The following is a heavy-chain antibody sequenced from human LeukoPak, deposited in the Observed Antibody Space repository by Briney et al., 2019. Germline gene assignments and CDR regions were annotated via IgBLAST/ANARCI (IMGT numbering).Heavy chain of an antibody. CDR1: GGSINNYY. CDR3: ARESTIVGVTTGDAFDI. D-gene: IGHD4-11*01. Sequence: SETLSLTCTVSGGSINNYYWSWIRQPPGKGLEWIGYFFSSGTTNYNPSLESRVTISVDLSRILLSLRLSSVTAADAAVYYCARESTIVGVTTGDAFDIWGQGKMVTVSS. CDR2: FFSSGTT. V-gene: IGHV4-59*01. J-gene: IGHJ3*02.